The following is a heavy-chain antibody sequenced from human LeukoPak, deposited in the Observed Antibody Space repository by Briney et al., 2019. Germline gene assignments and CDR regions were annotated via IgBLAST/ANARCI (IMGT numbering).Heavy chain of an antibody. CDR1: GFTFSSYW. Sequence: PGGSLRLSCAASGFTFSSYWMHWVRQAPGKGLVWVSRINSDGSSTSYAESVKGRFTISRDNAKNTLYLQMNSLRAEDTAVYHSARERVTMGDCSSTSCYAYYFDYWGQGTLVTVSS. CDR2: INSDGSST. D-gene: IGHD2-2*01. V-gene: IGHV3-74*01. J-gene: IGHJ4*02. CDR3: ARERVTMGDCSSTSCYAYYFDY.